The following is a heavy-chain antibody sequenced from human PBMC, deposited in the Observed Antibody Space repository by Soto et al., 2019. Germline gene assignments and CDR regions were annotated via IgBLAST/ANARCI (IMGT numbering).Heavy chain of an antibody. CDR1: GGSISSYY. CDR3: ARVLTAAITSYGMDV. CDR2: IYYSGST. Sequence: PSETLSLTCTVSGGSISSYYWSWIRQPPGKGLEWIGYIYYSGSTNYNPSLKSRVTISVDTSKNQFSLKLSSVTAADTAVYYCARVLTAAITSYGMDVWGQGTKVTVYS. J-gene: IGHJ6*02. V-gene: IGHV4-59*01. D-gene: IGHD2-2*01.